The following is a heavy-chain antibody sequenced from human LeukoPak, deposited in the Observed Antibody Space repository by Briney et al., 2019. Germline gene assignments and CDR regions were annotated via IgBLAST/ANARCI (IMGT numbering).Heavy chain of an antibody. CDR1: GFTFSSYS. J-gene: IGHJ4*02. CDR2: MSSSSTYI. D-gene: IGHD2-21*02. CDR3: ARGGDVVVTATNVDY. Sequence: GGSLGLSCAASGFTFSSYSMNWVRQAPGKGLEWVSSMSSSSTYIYYADSVKGRFTISRDNAKNSLYLQMNSLRAEDTAVYYCARGGDVVVTATNVDYWGQGTLVTVSS. V-gene: IGHV3-21*01.